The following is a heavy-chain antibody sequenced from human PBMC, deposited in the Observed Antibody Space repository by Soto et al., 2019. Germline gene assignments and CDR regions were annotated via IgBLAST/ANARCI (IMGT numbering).Heavy chain of an antibody. CDR2: IYSGGST. V-gene: IGHV3-53*04. CDR3: ARDGEYCSGGSCYNI. J-gene: IGHJ4*02. D-gene: IGHD2-15*01. CDR1: GFTVSSNY. Sequence: GGSLRLSCAASGFTVSSNYMSWVRQAPGKGLEWVSVIYSGGSTYYADSVKGRFTISRHNSKNTLYLQMNSLRAEDTAVYYCARDGEYCSGGSCYNIWGQGTLVTVSS.